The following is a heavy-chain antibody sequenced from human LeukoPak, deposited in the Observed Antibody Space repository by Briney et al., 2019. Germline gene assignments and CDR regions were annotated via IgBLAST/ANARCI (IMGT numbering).Heavy chain of an antibody. CDR1: GASITNYY. V-gene: IGHV4-4*07. CDR3: VAEKVGYGSSIDN. J-gene: IGHJ4*02. D-gene: IGHD5-12*01. Sequence: SETLSLTCTVSGASITNYYWSWIRRPAGRGLEWIGRIYTSGSASYNPSLTSRVSMSIDTSKNQFSLKLTSVRAADTAIYYCVAEKVGYGSSIDNWGQGTLVTVSS. CDR2: IYTSGSA.